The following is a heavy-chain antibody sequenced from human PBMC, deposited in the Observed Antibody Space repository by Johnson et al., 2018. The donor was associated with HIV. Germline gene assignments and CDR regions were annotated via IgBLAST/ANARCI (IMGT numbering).Heavy chain of an antibody. CDR1: GFTFSSYW. CDR2: IKQDGSEI. V-gene: IGHV3-7*01. Sequence: EVQLVESGGGLVQPGGSLRLSCAASGFTFSSYWMSWVRQAPGKGLEWVANIKQDGSEIYFVDSVKGRFTISRDNAKNSLYLQMSSLGAEDTAVYYCAKDQSWIGTGHDTFDIWGQGTMVTVSS. D-gene: IGHD1-1*01. J-gene: IGHJ3*02. CDR3: AKDQSWIGTGHDTFDI.